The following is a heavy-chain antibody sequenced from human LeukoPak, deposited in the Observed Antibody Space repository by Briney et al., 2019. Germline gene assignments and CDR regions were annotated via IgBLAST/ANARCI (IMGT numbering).Heavy chain of an antibody. CDR2: IYPGDSDS. CDR3: ARRAKAYCGGDCSLASDY. V-gene: IGHV5-51*01. J-gene: IGHJ4*02. CDR1: GYSFTSYW. D-gene: IGHD2-21*02. Sequence: GESLKISCKGSGYSFTSYWIGWVRQMPGKGLEWMGIIYPGDSDSRYSPSFQGQVIISADKSISTAYLQWSSLRASDTAIYYCARRAKAYCGGDCSLASDYWGQGTLVTVSS.